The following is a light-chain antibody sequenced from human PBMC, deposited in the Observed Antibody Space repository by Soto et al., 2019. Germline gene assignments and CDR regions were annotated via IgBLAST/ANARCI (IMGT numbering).Light chain of an antibody. CDR3: SSYTSSSTRLYV. CDR2: DVS. V-gene: IGLV2-14*01. Sequence: QSVLTQPASVSGSPGQSITISCTGTSSDVGGYNYVSWYQQHPGKAPKFMIYDVSNRPSGVSNRFSGSKSGNTASLTISGLQAEDEADYYCSSYTSSSTRLYVLGTGTKVTVL. J-gene: IGLJ1*01. CDR1: SSDVGGYNY.